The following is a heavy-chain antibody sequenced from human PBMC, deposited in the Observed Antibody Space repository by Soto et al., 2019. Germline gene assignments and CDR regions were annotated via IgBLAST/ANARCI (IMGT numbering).Heavy chain of an antibody. J-gene: IGHJ6*02. D-gene: IGHD2-15*01. CDR1: GGTFSSYA. CDR3: ARHPGGRGYYDGMDV. CDR2: IIPIFGTA. Sequence: QVQLVQSGAEVKKPGSSVKVSCKASGGTFSSYAISWVRQAPGQGLEWMGGIIPIFGTANYAPKSQGRAPITADESTSTANMELSSLRSEDTAVYYCARHPGGRGYYDGMDVWGQGTTVTVSS. V-gene: IGHV1-69*12.